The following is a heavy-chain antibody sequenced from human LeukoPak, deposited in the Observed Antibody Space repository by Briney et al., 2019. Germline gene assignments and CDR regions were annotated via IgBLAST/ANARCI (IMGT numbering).Heavy chain of an antibody. V-gene: IGHV3-30*02. CDR2: IRYDGSNK. J-gene: IGHJ4*02. CDR3: ARGRGYYDY. Sequence: PGGSLRPSCAASGFAFDDYAMHWVRQAPGKGLEWVAFIRYDGSNKYYADSVKGRFTISRDNSKNTLYLQMNSLRAEDTAVYYCARGRGYYDYWGQGTLVTVSS. CDR1: GFAFDDYA.